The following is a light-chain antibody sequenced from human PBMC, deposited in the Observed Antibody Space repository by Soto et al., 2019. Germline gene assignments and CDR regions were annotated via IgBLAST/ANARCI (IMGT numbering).Light chain of an antibody. CDR1: QSVSSY. J-gene: IGKJ1*01. Sequence: EIVLTQSPATLSLSPGERATLSCRASQSVSSYLAWYQQKPGQAPRLLIYGASNRANGIPARFSGSGSGTDSTLTISSLEPEDSAVYYCQQRSTWWTFGQGTKVEIK. CDR3: QQRSTWWT. CDR2: GAS. V-gene: IGKV3-11*01.